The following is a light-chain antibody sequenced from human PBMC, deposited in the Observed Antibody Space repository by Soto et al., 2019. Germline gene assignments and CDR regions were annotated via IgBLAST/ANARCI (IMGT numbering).Light chain of an antibody. CDR2: GAS. V-gene: IGKV3-20*01. J-gene: IGKJ4*01. Sequence: EIVLTQSPGTLSLSPGERATLSCRASQSVSSNYLAWYQQKLGQAPRLLIYGASSRATGIPDRFSGSGSGTVFTLTISRLEPEDFAVYYCQQYGGSPLVTFGGGTKVEIK. CDR1: QSVSSNY. CDR3: QQYGGSPLVT.